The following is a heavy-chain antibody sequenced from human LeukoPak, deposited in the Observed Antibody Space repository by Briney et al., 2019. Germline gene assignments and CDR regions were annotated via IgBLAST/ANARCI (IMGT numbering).Heavy chain of an antibody. J-gene: IGHJ4*02. D-gene: IGHD1-1*01. CDR1: GFTFSSYW. CDR3: ARDAILQPFDY. Sequence: GGSLRLSCGASGFTFSSYWMSWVRQAPGKGLEWVANIKQDGSEKYYVDSVKGRFTISRDNAKNSLYLQMNSLRAEDTAVYYCARDAILQPFDYWGQGTLVTVSS. CDR2: IKQDGSEK. V-gene: IGHV3-7*03.